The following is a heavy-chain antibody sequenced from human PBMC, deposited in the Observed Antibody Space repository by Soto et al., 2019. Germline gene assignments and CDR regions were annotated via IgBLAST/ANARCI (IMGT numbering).Heavy chain of an antibody. CDR1: GGSISSSSYY. CDR3: ARPNNYCGSGSYQGGYYYYGMDV. Sequence: PSETLSLTCTVSGGSISSSSYYWGWIRQPPGKGLEWSGSIYYSGSTYYNPSLKSRVTISVDTSKNQFSLKLSYVTAADTAVYYCARPNNYCGSGSYQGGYYYYGMDVWGQGTTVTVSS. V-gene: IGHV4-39*01. J-gene: IGHJ6*02. CDR2: IYYSGST. D-gene: IGHD3-10*01.